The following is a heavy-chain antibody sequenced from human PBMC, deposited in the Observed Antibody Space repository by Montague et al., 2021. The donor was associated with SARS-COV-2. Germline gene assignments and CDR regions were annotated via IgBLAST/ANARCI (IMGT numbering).Heavy chain of an antibody. V-gene: IGHV4-39*01. Sequence: SETLSLTCTVSGGSISSSSYYWGWIRQPPGKGLEWIGSIYYSRSTYYNPSLKSRITISVYTPKNQFSLKLSSVTAADTAVYSSVRSRAERYFDWTKLEAHVKPYYFDHWGQGTLVTVSS. CDR3: VRSRAERYFDWTKLEAHVKPYYFDH. CDR2: IYYSRST. J-gene: IGHJ4*02. CDR1: GGSISSSSYY. D-gene: IGHD3-9*01.